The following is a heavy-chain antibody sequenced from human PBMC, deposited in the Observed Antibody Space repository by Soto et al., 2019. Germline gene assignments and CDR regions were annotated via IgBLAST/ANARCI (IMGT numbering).Heavy chain of an antibody. CDR3: AQPQAYGGNTEYFQH. D-gene: IGHD4-17*01. CDR2: ISYDGSNK. J-gene: IGHJ1*01. V-gene: IGHV3-30*14. Sequence: QVQLVESGGGVVQPGRSLRLSCAASGFTFSSYAMHWVRQAPGKGLEWVAVISYDGSNKYYADSVKGRFTISRDNSKNTLYLQMNSLRAEDTAVYYCAQPQAYGGNTEYFQHWGQGTLVTVSS. CDR1: GFTFSSYA.